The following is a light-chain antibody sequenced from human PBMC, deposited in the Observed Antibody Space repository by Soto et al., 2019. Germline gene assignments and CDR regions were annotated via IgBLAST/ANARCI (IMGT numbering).Light chain of an antibody. CDR2: RDS. V-gene: IGLV3-9*01. CDR1: NIGSKN. Sequence: SYELTQQLSVSVALGQTARITCGENNIGSKNVHWYQQKPGQAPVLVIYRDSNRPSGIPERFSGSNSGNTATLTINRAQTGDEADYYCQVWDSSTKAVFGGGTQLTVL. CDR3: QVWDSSTKAV. J-gene: IGLJ7*01.